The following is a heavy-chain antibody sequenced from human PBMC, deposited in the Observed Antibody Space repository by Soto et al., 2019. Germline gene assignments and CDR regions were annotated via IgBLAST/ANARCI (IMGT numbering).Heavy chain of an antibody. D-gene: IGHD2-15*01. J-gene: IGHJ6*03. CDR3: ARDRGYCSGGSCYYYYMDV. CDR2: IWDDGSNK. V-gene: IGHV3-33*01. CDR1: GFTFSSYG. Sequence: QVQLVESGGGVVQPGRSLRLSCAASGFTFSSYGMHWVRQAPGKGLEWVAVIWDDGSNKYYADSVKGRFTISRDNSKNTLYLQMNSLRAEDTAVYYCARDRGYCSGGSCYYYYMDVWGKGTTVTVSS.